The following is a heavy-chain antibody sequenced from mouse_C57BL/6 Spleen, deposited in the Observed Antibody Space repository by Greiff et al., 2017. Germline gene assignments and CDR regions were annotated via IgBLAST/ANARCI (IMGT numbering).Heavy chain of an antibody. D-gene: IGHD2-3*01. CDR2: INPGSGGT. Sequence: QVQLKQSGAELVRPGTSVKVSCKASGYAFTNYLIEWVKQRPGQGLEWIGVINPGSGGTNYNEKFKGKATLTADKSSSTAYMQLSSLTSEDSAVYFCARKFYDGYYVPFAYWGQGTLVTVSA. V-gene: IGHV1-54*01. J-gene: IGHJ3*01. CDR3: ARKFYDGYYVPFAY. CDR1: GYAFTNYL.